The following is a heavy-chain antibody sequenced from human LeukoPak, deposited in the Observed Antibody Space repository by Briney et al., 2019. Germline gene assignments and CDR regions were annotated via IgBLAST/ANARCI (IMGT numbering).Heavy chain of an antibody. J-gene: IGHJ4*02. V-gene: IGHV3-23*01. CDR1: EFTFSSHA. CDR3: AKDFDSSTWPAINDY. Sequence: PGGSLRLSCVASEFTFSSHAMNWVRQAPGKGLEWVSSISGGGESTYYADSVKGRFTVSRDNSKNTLYLQMNSLRAEDTAVYYCAKDFDSSTWPAINDYWGQGTLVTVSS. D-gene: IGHD6-13*01. CDR2: ISGGGEST.